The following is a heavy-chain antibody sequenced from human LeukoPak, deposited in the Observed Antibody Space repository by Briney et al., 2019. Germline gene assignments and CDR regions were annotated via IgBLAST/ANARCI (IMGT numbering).Heavy chain of an antibody. V-gene: IGHV3-23*01. J-gene: IGHJ5*02. Sequence: GGSLRLSCAASGFTFSSYAMSWVRQAPGKGLEWVSTISGSGGGTYYADSVKGRFTFSRDNSKNTLYLQMNSLRAEDTAVYYGAKGDCSSSSCYLWFDPWGQGTLVTVSS. CDR1: GFTFSSYA. CDR3: AKGDCSSSSCYLWFDP. D-gene: IGHD2-2*01. CDR2: ISGSGGGT.